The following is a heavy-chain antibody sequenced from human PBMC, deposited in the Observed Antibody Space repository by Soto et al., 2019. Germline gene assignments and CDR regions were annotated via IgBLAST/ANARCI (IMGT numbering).Heavy chain of an antibody. CDR3: ATYSGNYERYGVYYGMDV. Sequence: SLRLSCEASGFTFSNYAISWVRQAPGKGLEWVSSISGSGGSTYYADSVKGRFTISRDNSKNTLYLQMNSLRAEDTAVYYCATYSGNYERYGVYYGMDVWGQGTTVTVSS. CDR2: ISGSGGST. D-gene: IGHD1-26*01. J-gene: IGHJ6*02. CDR1: GFTFSNYA. V-gene: IGHV3-23*01.